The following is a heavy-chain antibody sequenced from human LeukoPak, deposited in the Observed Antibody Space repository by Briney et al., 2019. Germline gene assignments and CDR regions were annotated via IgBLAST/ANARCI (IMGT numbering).Heavy chain of an antibody. CDR1: GFTFSSYA. CDR2: ISGSGGGT. CDR3: ASESPKTYYYYGMDV. J-gene: IGHJ6*02. Sequence: PGGSLRLSCAASGFTFSSYAMSWVRQAPGKGLEWVSAISGSGGGTYYADSVKGRFTISRDNAKNSLYLQMNSLRAEDTAVYYCASESPKTYYYYGMDVWGQGTTVTVSS. V-gene: IGHV3-23*01.